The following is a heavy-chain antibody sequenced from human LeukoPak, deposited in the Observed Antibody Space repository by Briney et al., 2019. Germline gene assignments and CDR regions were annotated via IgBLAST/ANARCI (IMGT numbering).Heavy chain of an antibody. CDR2: INHSGST. Sequence: SETLSLTCAVYGGSFSGYYWSWIRQPPGKGLEWIGEINHSGSTNYNPSLKSRVTISVDTSKNQFSLKLSSVTAADTAVYYCARGGMTTVTSYFQHWGQGTLVTVSS. CDR1: GGSFSGYY. D-gene: IGHD4-17*01. J-gene: IGHJ1*01. V-gene: IGHV4-34*01. CDR3: ARGGMTTVTSYFQH.